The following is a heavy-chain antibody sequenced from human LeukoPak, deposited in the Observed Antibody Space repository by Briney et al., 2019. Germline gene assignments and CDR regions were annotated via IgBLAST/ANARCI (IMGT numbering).Heavy chain of an antibody. CDR3: ARVMAARREDLNWFDP. CDR1: GGSISSSGSY. D-gene: IGHD6-6*01. Sequence: PSETLSLTCTVSGGSISSSGSYWGWIRQPPGKGLEWIGSIYYSGNTYNPSLKSRVTISVDSSKNQFSLNLTSVNAADMAVYYCARVMAARREDLNWFDPWGQGTLVTVSS. CDR2: IYYSGNT. J-gene: IGHJ5*02. V-gene: IGHV4-39*07.